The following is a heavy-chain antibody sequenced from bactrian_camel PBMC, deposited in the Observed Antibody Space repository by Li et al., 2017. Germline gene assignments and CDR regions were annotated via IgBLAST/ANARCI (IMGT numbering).Heavy chain of an antibody. CDR2: IYGGGGNT. CDR1: GYTTSRYC. D-gene: IGHD7*01. J-gene: IGHJ4*01. CDR3: AAASRGDRCTWWTDRWYES. Sequence: VQLVESGGGSVQAGGSLRLSCAASGYTTSRYCMGWFRQAPGEEREGVAAIYGGGGNTWYADSVKGRFTISKDNAKNTLYLQMNNLKPEDTAMYYCAAASRGDRCTWWTDRWYESWGQGTQVTVS. V-gene: IGHV3S1*01.